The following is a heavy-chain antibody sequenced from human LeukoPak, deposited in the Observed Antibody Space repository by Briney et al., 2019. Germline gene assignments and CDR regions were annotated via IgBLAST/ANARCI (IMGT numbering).Heavy chain of an antibody. CDR3: ARKFADYFDY. Sequence: GGSLRLSCAASGFTFSSYAMHWVRQAPGKGLEWVAVISYDGSNKYYADSVKGRFTISRDNSKNTLYLQMNSLRAEDTAVYYCARKFADYFDYWGQGTLVTVSS. J-gene: IGHJ4*02. CDR1: GFTFSSYA. V-gene: IGHV3-30-3*01. CDR2: ISYDGSNK.